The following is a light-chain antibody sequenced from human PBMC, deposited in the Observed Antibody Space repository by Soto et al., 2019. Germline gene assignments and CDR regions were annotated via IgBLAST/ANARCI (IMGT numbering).Light chain of an antibody. Sequence: DIQMTQSPSSRPASVGNKVTILSRASQAIRIFLAWYQQKPGKVPKLLIYAASTLQSGVPSRFSGSGSGTDFTLTISSLQPEDVATYYCQRYYSALWTFGQGTKVEI. CDR1: QAIRIF. J-gene: IGKJ1*01. CDR3: QRYYSALWT. V-gene: IGKV1-27*01. CDR2: AAS.